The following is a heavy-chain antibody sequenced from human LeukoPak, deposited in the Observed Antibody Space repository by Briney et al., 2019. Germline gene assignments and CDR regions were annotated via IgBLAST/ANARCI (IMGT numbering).Heavy chain of an antibody. CDR2: IGRSGSHT. J-gene: IGHJ4*02. Sequence: GGSLRLSCAASGFTFSDYYMSWIRQAPGKGLEWLSYIGRSGSHTPYADSVKGRFTVSRDNAKNSLYLQMNSLRAEDTAVYYCARDSSSSWVYWGQGTLVTVSS. CDR1: GFTFSDYY. D-gene: IGHD6-6*01. V-gene: IGHV3-11*06. CDR3: ARDSSSSWVY.